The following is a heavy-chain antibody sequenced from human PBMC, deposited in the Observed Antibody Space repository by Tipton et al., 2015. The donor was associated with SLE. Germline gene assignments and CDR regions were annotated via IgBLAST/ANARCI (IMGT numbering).Heavy chain of an antibody. CDR2: INHSGST. CDR3: ARAPYRNAWYGAFDI. Sequence: TLSLTCAVYGGSFSGYYWSWIRQPPGKGLEWIGEINHSGSTNCNPSLKSRVTISVDTSKNQFSLKLSSVTAADTGVIYCARAPYRNAWYGAFDIWGQGTAVTVSS. V-gene: IGHV4-34*01. CDR1: GGSFSGYY. J-gene: IGHJ3*02. D-gene: IGHD6-19*01.